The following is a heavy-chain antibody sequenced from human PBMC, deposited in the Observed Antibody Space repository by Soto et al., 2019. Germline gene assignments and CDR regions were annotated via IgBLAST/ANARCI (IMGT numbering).Heavy chain of an antibody. CDR3: AREGYLNWFDP. CDR2: ISYDGSNK. V-gene: IGHV3-30-3*01. D-gene: IGHD3-16*02. CDR1: ECTFSSYA. J-gene: IGHJ5*02. Sequence: SRRLSWAASECTFSSYALHWVRQAPGKGLYWVAVISYDGSNKYYADSVKGRFTISRDNSKNTLYLQMNSLRAEDTAVYYCAREGYLNWFDPWGQGTLVTVSA.